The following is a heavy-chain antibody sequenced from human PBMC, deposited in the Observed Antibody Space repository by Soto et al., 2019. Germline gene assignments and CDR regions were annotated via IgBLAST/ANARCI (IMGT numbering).Heavy chain of an antibody. Sequence: QVQLVQSGAEVKKPGSSVKVSCKASGATFTSETISWVRQAPGQGLEWMGGIIPLFGAANYAQKFQGRVTITADESTNTVYMELSSLRSDDMAVYYCATELGENPASPFDSWGQGTLVTVSS. D-gene: IGHD2-21*01. CDR1: GATFTSET. CDR3: ATELGENPASPFDS. CDR2: IIPLFGAA. J-gene: IGHJ4*02. V-gene: IGHV1-69*01.